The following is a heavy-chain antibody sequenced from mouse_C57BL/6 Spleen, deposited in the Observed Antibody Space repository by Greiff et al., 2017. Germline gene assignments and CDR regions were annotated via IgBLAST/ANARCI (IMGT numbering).Heavy chain of an antibody. J-gene: IGHJ4*01. V-gene: IGHV5-17*01. CDR1: GFTFSDYG. Sequence: DVKLQESGGGLVKPGGSLKLSCAASGFTFSDYGMHWVRQAPEKGLEWVAYISSGSSTIYYADTVKGRFTISRDNAKNTLFLQMTSLRSEDTAMYYCARGITTVASYYYAMDYWGQGTSVTVSS. D-gene: IGHD1-1*01. CDR3: ARGITTVASYYYAMDY. CDR2: ISSGSSTI.